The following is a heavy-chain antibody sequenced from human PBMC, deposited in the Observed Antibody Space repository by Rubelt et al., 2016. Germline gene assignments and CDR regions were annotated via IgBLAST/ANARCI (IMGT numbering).Heavy chain of an antibody. CDR3: AKVGVAGEGDFWYFDL. J-gene: IGHJ2*01. CDR1: GFTFSDYA. D-gene: IGHD6-19*01. V-gene: IGHV3-48*01. Sequence: EVQLVESGGGLVQPGGSLRLSCAASGFTFSDYAMNWVRQSPGKGLEWVAYITGGSTTKYYADSVRGRFTISRDNSKNTVYLQMNSLRAEETAVYYCAKVGVAGEGDFWYFDLWGRGTLVTVSS. CDR2: ITGGSTTK.